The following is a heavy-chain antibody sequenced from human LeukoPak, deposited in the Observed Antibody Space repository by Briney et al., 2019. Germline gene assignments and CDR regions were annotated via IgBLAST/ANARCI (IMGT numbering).Heavy chain of an antibody. J-gene: IGHJ4*02. Sequence: ASVKVSCKASGYTFTSYGISWVRQAPGQGLEWMGWISAYNGNTNYAQKLQGRVTMTTDTSTSTAYMELRSLRSDDTAVDYCARFWGWNDVGYFDYWGQGTLVTVSS. D-gene: IGHD1-1*01. CDR2: ISAYNGNT. V-gene: IGHV1-18*01. CDR3: ARFWGWNDVGYFDY. CDR1: GYTFTSYG.